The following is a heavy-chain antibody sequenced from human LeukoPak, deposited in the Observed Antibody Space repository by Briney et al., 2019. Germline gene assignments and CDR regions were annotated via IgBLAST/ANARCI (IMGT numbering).Heavy chain of an antibody. CDR1: GFTFGSYW. D-gene: IGHD5-18*01. J-gene: IGHJ5*02. CDR2: IKQDGSEK. Sequence: GGSLRLSCAASGFTFGSYWMSWVRQAPGKGLEWVANIKQDGSEKYYVDSVKGRFTISRDNAKNSLFLQMNSLRAEDTAVYYCARGASEIQLWFFDPWGQGTLVSVSS. CDR3: ARGASEIQLWFFDP. V-gene: IGHV3-7*01.